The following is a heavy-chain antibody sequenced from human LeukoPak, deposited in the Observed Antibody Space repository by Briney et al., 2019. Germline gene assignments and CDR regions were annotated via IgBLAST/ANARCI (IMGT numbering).Heavy chain of an antibody. Sequence: GGSLRLSCAASGFNFNTYWMTWVRQAPGKGLEWVANIKEDGSEEYYVDSVKGRFTISRDNAKNSLYLQMNSLRAEDTAVYYCSRSIVGATSDYWGQGTLVTVSS. V-gene: IGHV3-7*01. CDR2: IKEDGSEE. D-gene: IGHD1-26*01. CDR3: SRSIVGATSDY. CDR1: GFNFNTYW. J-gene: IGHJ4*02.